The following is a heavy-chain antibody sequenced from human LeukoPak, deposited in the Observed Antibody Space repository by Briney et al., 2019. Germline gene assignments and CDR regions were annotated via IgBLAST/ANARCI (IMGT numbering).Heavy chain of an antibody. Sequence: GGSLRLSCAASGFTFSSSAMRWVRQAPGKGREWGSAISGSGGSTYYADSVRGRFTISRDNSKNTLYLQTNSLRAEDTAVYYRAKDRAGCSGGSCYYYFDYWGQGTLVTVSS. CDR2: ISGSGGST. V-gene: IGHV3-23*01. CDR3: AKDRAGCSGGSCYYYFDY. J-gene: IGHJ4*02. D-gene: IGHD2-15*01. CDR1: GFTFSSSA.